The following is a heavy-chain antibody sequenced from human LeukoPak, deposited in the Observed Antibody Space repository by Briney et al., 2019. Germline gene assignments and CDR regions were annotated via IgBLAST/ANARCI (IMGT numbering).Heavy chain of an antibody. CDR3: ASSSGSYDY. CDR2: LYYSGTT. J-gene: IGHJ4*02. V-gene: IGHV4-59*01. Sequence: SETLSLTCSVSGGSISSSYWSWIRQPPGKGLEWIAFLYYSGTTNYNPSLKSRVTISVDTSKNQFSLKLSSVTAADTAVYYCASSSGSYDYWGQGTLVTVSS. D-gene: IGHD1-26*01. CDR1: GGSISSSY.